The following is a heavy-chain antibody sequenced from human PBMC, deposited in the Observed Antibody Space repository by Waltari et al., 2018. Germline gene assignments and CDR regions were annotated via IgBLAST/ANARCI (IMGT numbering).Heavy chain of an antibody. CDR3: ARDRSATVTRKTYGMDV. CDR1: GYTFTGYY. Sequence: QVQLVQSGAEVKKPGASVKVSCKASGYTFTGYYMHWVRQAPGQGLEWMGRSNPNSGGTNYAQKFKGRVTMTRDTSSSTAYMELSRLRSDDTAVYYCARDRSATVTRKTYGMDVWGQGTTVTVSS. V-gene: IGHV1-2*06. CDR2: SNPNSGGT. D-gene: IGHD4-17*01. J-gene: IGHJ6*02.